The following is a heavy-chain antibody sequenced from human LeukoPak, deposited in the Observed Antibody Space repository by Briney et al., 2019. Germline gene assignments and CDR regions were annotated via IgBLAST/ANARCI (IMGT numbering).Heavy chain of an antibody. CDR1: GFTFNSYA. J-gene: IGHJ4*02. V-gene: IGHV3-21*01. Sequence: PGGSLRLSCAASGFTFNSYAMSWVRQAPGKGLEWVSSISSSSSYIYYADSVKGRFTISRDTSKNIVSLQMNDLRAEDTAIYYCARDSANYHFAFWGQGTLVTVSS. CDR3: ARDSANYHFAF. CDR2: ISSSSSYI. D-gene: IGHD4/OR15-4a*01.